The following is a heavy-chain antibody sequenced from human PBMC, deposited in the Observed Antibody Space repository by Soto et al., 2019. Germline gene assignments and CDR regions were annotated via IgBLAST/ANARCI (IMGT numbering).Heavy chain of an antibody. J-gene: IGHJ5*02. Sequence: PSETLSLTCSVSTYSISSGFFWGWIRQPPGKGLEWIGSIFYTGDTYYNPSLKSRITMSVDTSRNQFSLKLTSLTAADTAVYYCARDTNSLDPWGQGTLVTVSS. CDR1: TYSISSGFF. CDR2: IFYTGDT. CDR3: ARDTNSLDP. D-gene: IGHD1-1*01. V-gene: IGHV4-38-2*02.